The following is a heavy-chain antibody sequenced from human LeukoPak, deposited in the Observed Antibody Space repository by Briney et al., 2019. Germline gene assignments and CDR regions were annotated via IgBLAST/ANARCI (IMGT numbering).Heavy chain of an antibody. D-gene: IGHD3-22*01. V-gene: IGHV4-59*11. J-gene: IGHJ4*02. CDR1: GASFGSHY. CDR3: ARRYYYHSSGYYYSYLDY. Sequence: SETLSLTCTVSGASFGSHYWNWVRQPPGEGLEWIGYVYYDGTTNYNPSLKSRVTISIDTSNNQFSLNLRSVTAADTAIYYCARRYYYHSSGYYYSYLDYWGQGALVTVSS. CDR2: VYYDGTT.